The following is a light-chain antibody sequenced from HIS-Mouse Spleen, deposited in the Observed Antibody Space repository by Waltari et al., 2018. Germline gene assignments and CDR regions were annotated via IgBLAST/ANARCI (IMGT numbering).Light chain of an antibody. V-gene: IGLV2-14*01. J-gene: IGLJ1*01. CDR3: SSYTSSSTYV. CDR2: EVS. CDR1: SRDVGGYNY. Sequence: QSALTQPASVSGSPGPSLTISCTGTSRDVGGYNYVPWYQQHPGKAPKLMIYEVSNRPSGVSNRFSGSKSGNTASLTISGLQAEDEADYYCSSYTSSSTYVFGTGTKVTVL.